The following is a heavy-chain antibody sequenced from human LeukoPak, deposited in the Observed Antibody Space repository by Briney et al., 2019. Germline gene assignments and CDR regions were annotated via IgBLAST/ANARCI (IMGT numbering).Heavy chain of an antibody. CDR3: ARGTGYSGYAADY. J-gene: IGHJ4*02. CDR2: IYYSGST. V-gene: IGHV4-39*07. Sequence: SETLSLTCTVSGGSISSSSYYWGWIRQPPGKGLEWIGSIYYSGSTYYNPSLKSRVTISVDTSKNQFSLKLSSVTAADTAVYYCARGTGYSGYAADYWGQGTLVTVSS. CDR1: GGSISSSSYY. D-gene: IGHD5-12*01.